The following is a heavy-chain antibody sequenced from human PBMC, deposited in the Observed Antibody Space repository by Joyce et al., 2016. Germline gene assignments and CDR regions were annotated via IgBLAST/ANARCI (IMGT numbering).Heavy chain of an antibody. Sequence: QLQLQESGPGLVKPSETLSLTCSVSGASISSSSYYWAWIRQPPGMGLEWIGTIYYTGSTYYSPSLKRRVTMSADTSRNQFSLKLTSVTAADTAVYYCARLYGSGNYCFDYWGQGTLVTVSS. CDR1: GASISSSSYY. V-gene: IGHV4-39*07. J-gene: IGHJ4*02. D-gene: IGHD3-10*01. CDR2: IYYTGST. CDR3: ARLYGSGNYCFDY.